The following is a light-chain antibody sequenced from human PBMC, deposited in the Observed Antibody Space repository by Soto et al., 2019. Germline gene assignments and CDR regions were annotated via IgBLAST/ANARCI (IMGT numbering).Light chain of an antibody. V-gene: IGKV3-15*01. CDR3: KQYHKWPLT. CDR2: GAS. J-gene: IGKJ4*01. Sequence: EIVMTQCPSTLAVSPGERATLSCTDSQSVSSNLAWYQQKPGQAPRLLMYGASTRATGIPASFSGSGSGTEFILTISRLQSEDFAVYSCKQYHKWPLTFGGGTKVDIK. CDR1: QSVSSN.